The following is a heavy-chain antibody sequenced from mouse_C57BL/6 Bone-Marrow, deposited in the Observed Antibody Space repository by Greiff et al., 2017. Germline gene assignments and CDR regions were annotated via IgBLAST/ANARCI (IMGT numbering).Heavy chain of an antibody. V-gene: IGHV14-4*01. CDR1: GYTFTSYW. Sequence: VQLKQPGAELVKPGASVKLSCKASGYTFTSYWMHWVKQRPGRGLEWIGWIDPENGDTEYASKFQGKATITADTSSNTAYLQLSSLTSEDTAVYYCTTGFYWYFDVWGTGTTVTGSS. J-gene: IGHJ1*03. CDR3: TTGFYWYFDV. CDR2: IDPENGDT.